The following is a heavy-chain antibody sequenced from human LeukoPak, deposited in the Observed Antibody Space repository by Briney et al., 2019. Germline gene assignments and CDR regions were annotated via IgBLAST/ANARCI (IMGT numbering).Heavy chain of an antibody. J-gene: IGHJ3*02. V-gene: IGHV3-7*01. CDR1: GFNFKTYW. CDR3: ARGGGSTIIVAFDI. CDR2: INQEGSEK. Sequence: PGGSLRLSCAASGFNFKTYWMTWVRQAPGRGLERVAKINQEGSEKYYVDSVQGRFTISRDNSKNTLYLQMNSLRAEDTAVYYCARGGGSTIIVAFDIWGQGTVVTVSS. D-gene: IGHD3-22*01.